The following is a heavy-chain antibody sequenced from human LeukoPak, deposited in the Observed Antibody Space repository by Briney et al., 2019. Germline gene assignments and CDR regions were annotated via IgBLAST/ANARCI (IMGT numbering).Heavy chain of an antibody. CDR1: GGSFSGYY. J-gene: IGHJ5*02. Sequence: SETLSLTCAVYGGSFSGYYWSWIRQPPGKGLEWIGEINHSGSTNYNPSLKSRVTISVDTSKNQFSLKLSSVTAADTAVYYCARIRPPRYCSGGSCYSGWLWFDPWGQGTLVTVSS. V-gene: IGHV4-34*01. D-gene: IGHD2-15*01. CDR3: ARIRPPRYCSGGSCYSGWLWFDP. CDR2: INHSGST.